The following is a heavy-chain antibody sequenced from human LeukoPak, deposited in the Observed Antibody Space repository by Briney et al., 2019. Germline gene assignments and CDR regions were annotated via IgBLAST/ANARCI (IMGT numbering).Heavy chain of an antibody. J-gene: IGHJ6*03. Sequence: GGSLRLSCAASGFTFSSYSMNWVRQAPGKGLEWVSYISSSSSTIYYADSVKGRFTISRDNAKNSLYLQMNSLRAEDTAVYYCARSSYYGSGGYYYYYMDVWGKGTTVTISS. D-gene: IGHD3-10*01. CDR3: ARSSYYGSGGYYYYYMDV. V-gene: IGHV3-48*01. CDR1: GFTFSSYS. CDR2: ISSSSSTI.